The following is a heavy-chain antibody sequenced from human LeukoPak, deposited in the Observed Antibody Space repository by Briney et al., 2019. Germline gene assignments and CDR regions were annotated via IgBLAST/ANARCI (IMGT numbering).Heavy chain of an antibody. V-gene: IGHV3-23*01. CDR3: ASCPTPSNCYGLQLGR. Sequence: GGSLRLSCAGSGFMFSNHAMSWVRQVPGKGLEWVSIISGDGGGIFYADSVTGRFTISRDNSENTLYLQMNSLRAEDTALYYCASCPTPSNCYGLQLGRWGQGTLVSVSS. J-gene: IGHJ4*02. CDR1: GFMFSNHA. CDR2: ISGDGGGI. D-gene: IGHD6-25*01.